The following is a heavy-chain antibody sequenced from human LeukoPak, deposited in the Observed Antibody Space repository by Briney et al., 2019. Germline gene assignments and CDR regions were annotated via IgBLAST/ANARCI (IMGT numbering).Heavy chain of an antibody. CDR3: ARTYGDYRFFDH. D-gene: IGHD4-17*01. J-gene: IGHJ4*02. V-gene: IGHV1-18*01. CDR2: ISTYLGNT. Sequence: ASVKVSCKASGYTFTSYGISWVRQAPGQGLEWMGWISTYLGNTDYAQKFRGRVTMTTDTSTTTVHMELRSLRSDDTAVYYCARTYGDYRFFDHWGQGTLVTVSS. CDR1: GYTFTSYG.